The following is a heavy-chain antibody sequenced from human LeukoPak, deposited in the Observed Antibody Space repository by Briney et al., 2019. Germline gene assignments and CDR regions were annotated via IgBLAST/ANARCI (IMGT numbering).Heavy chain of an antibody. CDR2: ISSSSSYI. CDR3: ARNPYSSSSRYYFDY. CDR1: GFTFSSYS. D-gene: IGHD6-6*01. Sequence: GESLKISCAASGFTFSSYSMNWVRQAPGKGLEWVSSISSSSSYIYYADSVKGRFTISRDNAKNSLYLQMNSLRAEDTAVYYCARNPYSSSSRYYFDYWGQGTLVTVSS. V-gene: IGHV3-21*01. J-gene: IGHJ4*02.